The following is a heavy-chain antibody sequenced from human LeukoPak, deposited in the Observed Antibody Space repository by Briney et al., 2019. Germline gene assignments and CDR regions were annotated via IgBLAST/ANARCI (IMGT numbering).Heavy chain of an antibody. Sequence: SETLSLTCSVSGDSFSNYYWTWIRQPSGKGLEWIGYVYYSGSTNYNPSLKTRLHLSVDTSKNRFSLKLSSVTAADTAVYYCASSPRLTTSWFLFDSWGHGTLVTVSS. CDR3: ASSPRLTTSWFLFDS. D-gene: IGHD2-2*01. CDR1: GDSFSNYY. V-gene: IGHV4-59*08. J-gene: IGHJ5*01. CDR2: VYYSGST.